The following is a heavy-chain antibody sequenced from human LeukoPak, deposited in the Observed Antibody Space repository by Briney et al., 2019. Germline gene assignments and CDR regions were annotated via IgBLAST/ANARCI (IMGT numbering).Heavy chain of an antibody. J-gene: IGHJ4*02. CDR1: GFTFSSYA. CDR3: ARDIGGSGWSHYDY. Sequence: GGSLRLSCAASGFTFSSYAMHWVRQAPGEGLEWVAVISYDGSNKYYADSVKGRFTISRDNSKNTLYLQMNSLRAEDTAVYYCARDIGGSGWSHYDYWGQGTLVTVSS. CDR2: ISYDGSNK. D-gene: IGHD6-19*01. V-gene: IGHV3-30*04.